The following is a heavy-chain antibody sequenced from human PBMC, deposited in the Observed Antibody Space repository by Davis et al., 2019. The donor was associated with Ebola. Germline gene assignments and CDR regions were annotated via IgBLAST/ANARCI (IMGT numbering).Heavy chain of an antibody. D-gene: IGHD3-10*01. J-gene: IGHJ6*02. CDR2: IWYDGSNK. V-gene: IGHV3-33*06. CDR1: GFTFSSYG. Sequence: GGSLRLSCAASGFTFSSYGMHWVRQAPGKGLEWVAVIWYDGSNKYYADSVKGRFTISRDNSKNTLNLQMNSLRAEDTAVYYCAKDAFRGYYYYYGMDVWGQGTTVTVSS. CDR3: AKDAFRGYYYYYGMDV.